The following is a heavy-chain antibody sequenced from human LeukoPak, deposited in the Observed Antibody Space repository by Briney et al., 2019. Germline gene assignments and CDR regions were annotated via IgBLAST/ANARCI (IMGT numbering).Heavy chain of an antibody. D-gene: IGHD2-2*01. Sequence: SETLSLTCTVSGGSISSYYWSGIRQPPGKGLEWIGYIYTSGSTNYNPSLKSRVTISVDTSKNQFSLKLSSVTAADTAVYYCASSTSCCAIDYWGHGTLVTVSS. V-gene: IGHV4-4*09. J-gene: IGHJ4*01. CDR1: GGSISSYY. CDR3: ASSTSCCAIDY. CDR2: IYTSGST.